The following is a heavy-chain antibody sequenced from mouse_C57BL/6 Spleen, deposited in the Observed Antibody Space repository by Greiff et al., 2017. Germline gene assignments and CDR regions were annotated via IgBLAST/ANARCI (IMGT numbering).Heavy chain of an antibody. CDR2: IYPSDSET. Sequence: VQLQQSGAELVRPGSSVKLSCKASGYTFTSYWMDWVKQRPGQGLEWIGNIYPSDSETHYNQKFKDKATLTVDKSSSTAYMQLSSLTSEDRAVYYCAREDYGSSPFDYGGQGTTLTVSS. CDR3: AREDYGSSPFDY. V-gene: IGHV1-61*01. CDR1: GYTFTSYW. D-gene: IGHD1-1*01. J-gene: IGHJ2*01.